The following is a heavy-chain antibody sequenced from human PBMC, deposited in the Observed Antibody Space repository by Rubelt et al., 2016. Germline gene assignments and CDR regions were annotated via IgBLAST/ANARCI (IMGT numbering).Heavy chain of an antibody. V-gene: IGHV1-2*06. CDR3: ARGGTMVRRVTPDY. J-gene: IGHJ4*02. CDR1: TFTGYY. D-gene: IGHD3-10*01. CDR2: INPNSGGT. Sequence: TFTGYYMHWVRQAPGQGLEWMGRINPNSGGTNYAQKFQGRVTMTRDTSISTAYMELSRLRSDDTAVYYCARGGTMVRRVTPDYWGQGTLVIVSS.